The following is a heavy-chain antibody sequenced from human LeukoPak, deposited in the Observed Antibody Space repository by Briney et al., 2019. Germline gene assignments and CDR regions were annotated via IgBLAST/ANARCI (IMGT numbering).Heavy chain of an antibody. V-gene: IGHV3-11*01. CDR3: AKDEGELPHNWFDP. CDR2: ISSSGSTI. Sequence: GGSLRLSCAASGFTFSDYYMSWIRQAPGKGLEWVSYISSSGSTIYYADSVKGRFTISRDNAKNSLYLQMNSLRAEDTAVYYCAKDEGELPHNWFDPWGQGTLVTVSS. J-gene: IGHJ5*02. D-gene: IGHD1-26*01. CDR1: GFTFSDYY.